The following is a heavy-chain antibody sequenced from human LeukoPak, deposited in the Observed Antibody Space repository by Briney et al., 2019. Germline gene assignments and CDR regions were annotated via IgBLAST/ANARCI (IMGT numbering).Heavy chain of an antibody. J-gene: IGHJ4*02. CDR1: GFTVSSNY. CDR2: IYSGGST. D-gene: IGHD3-3*01. CDR3: ARVAYYDFWSGYFYL. Sequence: QPGGSLRLSCAASGFTVSSNYMSWVRQAPGKELEWVSVIYSGGSTYYADSVKGRFTISRDNSKNTLYLQMNSLRAEDTAVYYCARVAYYDFWSGYFYLWXQGTLVTVSS. V-gene: IGHV3-66*02.